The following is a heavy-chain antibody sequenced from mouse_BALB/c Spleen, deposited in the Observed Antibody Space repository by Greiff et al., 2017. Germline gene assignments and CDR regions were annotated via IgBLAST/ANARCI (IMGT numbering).Heavy chain of an antibody. Sequence: QVQLKQSAAELARPGASVKMSCKASGYTFTSYTMHWVKQRPGQGLEWIGYINPSSGYTEYNQKFKDKTTLTADKSSSTAYMQLSSLTSEDSAVYYCARRGVRRAMDYWGQGTSVTVSS. CDR3: ARRGVRRAMDY. D-gene: IGHD2-14*01. V-gene: IGHV1-4*02. CDR2: INPSSGYT. J-gene: IGHJ4*01. CDR1: GYTFTSYT.